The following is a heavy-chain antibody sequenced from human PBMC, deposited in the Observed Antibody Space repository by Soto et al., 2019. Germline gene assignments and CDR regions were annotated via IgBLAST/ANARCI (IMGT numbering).Heavy chain of an antibody. CDR3: ASGDASYITNFDY. V-gene: IGHV3-30-3*01. CDR2: ISYDGSNK. CDR1: GFTFSSYA. Sequence: QVQLVESGGGVVQPGRSLRLSCAASGFTFSSYAMHWVRQAPGKGLEWVAVISYDGSNKYYADSVKGRFTISRDNSKNTLYLQMNSLRAEDTAVYYCASGDASYITNFDYWGQGTLVTVSS. J-gene: IGHJ4*02. D-gene: IGHD1-26*01.